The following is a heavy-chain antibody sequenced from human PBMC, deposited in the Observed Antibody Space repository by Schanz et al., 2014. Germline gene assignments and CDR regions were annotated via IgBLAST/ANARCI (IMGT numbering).Heavy chain of an antibody. Sequence: EVQLVESGGGLVQPGGSLRLSCAASGFTFSSYAMSWVRQAPGKGLEWVSALSGSGGSTYYADSVKGRFTISRDNSKNSLYLQMNSLRAEGTAVYSCASPSGYSDYGTYFDFWGQGTLVTVSS. J-gene: IGHJ4*02. CDR2: LSGSGGST. D-gene: IGHD5-12*01. V-gene: IGHV3-23*04. CDR3: ASPSGYSDYGTYFDF. CDR1: GFTFSSYA.